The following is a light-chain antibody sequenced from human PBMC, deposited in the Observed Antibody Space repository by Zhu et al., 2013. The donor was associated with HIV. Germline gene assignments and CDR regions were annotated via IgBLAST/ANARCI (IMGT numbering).Light chain of an antibody. CDR1: QSLVHSDGNTY. J-gene: IGKJ5*01. CDR3: MQGTHWPQIT. V-gene: IGKV2-30*02. Sequence: VVMTQSPLSLPVTLGQPASISCRSSQSLVHSDGNTYLNWFQQRPGQSPRRLMYKVSNRDSGVPDRFSGSGSGADFTLKISRVEAEDVGVYYCMQGTHWPQITFGQGTRLEIK. CDR2: KVS.